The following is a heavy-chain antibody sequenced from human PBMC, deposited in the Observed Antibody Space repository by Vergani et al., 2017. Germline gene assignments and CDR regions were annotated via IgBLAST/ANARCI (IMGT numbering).Heavy chain of an antibody. CDR1: GFTVSSNY. Sequence: EVQLVESGGGLVQPGGSLRLSCAASGFTVSSNYMSWVRQAPGKGLEWVSVIYSGGSTYYADSVKGRFTISRDNSKNTLYLQMNSLRAEDTAVYYCAKTYDYGGNSDAFDIWGQGTMVTVSS. J-gene: IGHJ3*02. D-gene: IGHD4-23*01. CDR2: IYSGGST. V-gene: IGHV3-66*02. CDR3: AKTYDYGGNSDAFDI.